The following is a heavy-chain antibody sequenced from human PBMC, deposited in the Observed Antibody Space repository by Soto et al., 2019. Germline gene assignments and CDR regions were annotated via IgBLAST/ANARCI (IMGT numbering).Heavy chain of an antibody. CDR1: GGSISSSSYY. Sequence: SETLSLTCTVSGGSISSSSYYWGWIRQPPGKGLEWIGSIYYSGSTYYNPSLKSRVTISVDTSKNQFSLKLSSVTAADTAVYYCARHSPSITMVRGVRYYYYMDVWGKGTTVTVSS. J-gene: IGHJ6*03. V-gene: IGHV4-39*01. CDR2: IYYSGST. CDR3: ARHSPSITMVRGVRYYYYMDV. D-gene: IGHD3-10*01.